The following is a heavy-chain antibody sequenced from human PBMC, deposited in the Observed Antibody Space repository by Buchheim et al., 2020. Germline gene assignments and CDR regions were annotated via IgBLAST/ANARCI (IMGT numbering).Heavy chain of an antibody. Sequence: QLQLQESGPGLVKPSETLSLTCTVSGGSISSSTFYWGWVRQPPGKGLEWIGNFYYSGRTYYNPSLKSRVTISVDKSKNQFSLKLNSVTAADTAVYYCAKGEGSYWTWYYFDYWGQGTL. CDR3: AKGEGSYWTWYYFDY. CDR2: FYYSGRT. J-gene: IGHJ4*02. CDR1: GGSISSSTFY. V-gene: IGHV4-39*07. D-gene: IGHD3-10*01.